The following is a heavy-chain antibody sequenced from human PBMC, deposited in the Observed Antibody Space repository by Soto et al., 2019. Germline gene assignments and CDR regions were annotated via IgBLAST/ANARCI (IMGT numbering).Heavy chain of an antibody. CDR1: GYTFTSYG. Sequence: ASVKVSCKASGYTFTSYGISWVRQAPGQGLEWMGWISAYNGNTNYAQKLQGRVTMTTDTSTSTAYMELRSLRSDDTAVYYCARDVGSIRFLEWLFAPGLDAWGQGTTVTV. V-gene: IGHV1-18*04. D-gene: IGHD3-3*01. CDR2: ISAYNGNT. J-gene: IGHJ6*02. CDR3: ARDVGSIRFLEWLFAPGLDA.